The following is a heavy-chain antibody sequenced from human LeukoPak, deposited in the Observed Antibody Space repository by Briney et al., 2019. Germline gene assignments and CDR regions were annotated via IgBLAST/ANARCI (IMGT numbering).Heavy chain of an antibody. CDR1: GGSISSHY. V-gene: IGHV4-59*11. D-gene: IGHD6-6*01. Sequence: SETLSLTCTVSGGSISSHYWSWIRQPPGKGLEWIGYIYYSGSTNYNPSLKSRVTISVDTSKNQFSLKLSSVTAADTAVYCCARVKSSSFFFTFAYWGQGPLVTVSP. J-gene: IGHJ4*02. CDR2: IYYSGST. CDR3: ARVKSSSFFFTFAY.